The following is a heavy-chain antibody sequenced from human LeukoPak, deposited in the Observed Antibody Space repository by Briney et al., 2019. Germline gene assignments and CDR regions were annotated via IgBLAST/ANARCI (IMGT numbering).Heavy chain of an antibody. D-gene: IGHD5-18*01. Sequence: GWSLRLSRAACRFTLSSYSMNWVRQGPGKELEWVSSISSSSDSIFYADSVKGRFTISRDNAGNSLYLQMNSLRAEDTAVYYCARDNRDSFGYRYFDLWGRGTLVTVSS. CDR3: ARDNRDSFGYRYFDL. CDR1: RFTLSSYS. J-gene: IGHJ2*01. V-gene: IGHV3-21*01. CDR2: ISSSSDSI.